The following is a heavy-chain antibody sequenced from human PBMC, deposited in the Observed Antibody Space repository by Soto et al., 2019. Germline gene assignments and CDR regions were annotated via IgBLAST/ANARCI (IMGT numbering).Heavy chain of an antibody. J-gene: IGHJ5*02. CDR2: INAGNGNT. Sequence: ASVKVSCKASGYTFTSYAMHWVRQAPGQRLEWMGWINAGNGNTKYSQKFQGRVTITRDTSASTAYMELSSLRSEDTAVYYCARDAAAGTIAVGATPGGSWGQGTLVTVSS. CDR1: GYTFTSYA. D-gene: IGHD6-13*01. CDR3: ARDAAAGTIAVGATPGGS. V-gene: IGHV1-3*01.